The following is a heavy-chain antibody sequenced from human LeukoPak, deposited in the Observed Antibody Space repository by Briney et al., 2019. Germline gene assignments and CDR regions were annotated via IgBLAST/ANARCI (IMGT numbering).Heavy chain of an antibody. V-gene: IGHV4-30-2*01. CDR1: GGSISSGGYY. Sequence: SQTLSLTCTVSGGSISSGGYYWNWIRQPPGKGLEWIGEINHSGSTNYNPSLKSRVTISVDTSKNQFSLKLSSVTAADTAVYYCARVRRFGFDYWGQGTLVTVSS. CDR2: INHSGST. J-gene: IGHJ4*02. D-gene: IGHD3-10*01. CDR3: ARVRRFGFDY.